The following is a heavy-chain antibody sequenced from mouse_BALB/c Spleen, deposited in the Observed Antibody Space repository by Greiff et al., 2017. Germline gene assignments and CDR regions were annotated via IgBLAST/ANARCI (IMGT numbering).Heavy chain of an antibody. D-gene: IGHD2-2*01. CDR3: ARSISIRLRQVFAY. Sequence: EVQLQQSGPGLVKPSQSLSLTCTVTGYSITSDYAWNWIRQFPGNKLEWMGYISYSGSTSYNPSLKSRISITRDTSKNQFFLQLNSVTTEDTATYYCARSISIRLRQVFAYWGQGTLVTVSA. J-gene: IGHJ3*01. CDR1: GYSITSDYA. V-gene: IGHV3-2*02. CDR2: ISYSGST.